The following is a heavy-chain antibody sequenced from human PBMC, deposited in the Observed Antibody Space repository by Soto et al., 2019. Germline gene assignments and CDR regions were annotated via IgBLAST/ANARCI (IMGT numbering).Heavy chain of an antibody. Sequence: QVQLVQSGAEVKKPGSSVKVSCKASGGTFSSYAISSVRQAPGQGLEWMGGIIPIFGTANYAQTFQGRVTITADESTTTAYMELSSLRSEDTAVYYCAREGRYDYSTANWFDPCGQGTLVTVSS. D-gene: IGHD4-4*01. J-gene: IGHJ5*02. CDR1: GGTFSSYA. CDR3: AREGRYDYSTANWFDP. CDR2: IIPIFGTA. V-gene: IGHV1-69*01.